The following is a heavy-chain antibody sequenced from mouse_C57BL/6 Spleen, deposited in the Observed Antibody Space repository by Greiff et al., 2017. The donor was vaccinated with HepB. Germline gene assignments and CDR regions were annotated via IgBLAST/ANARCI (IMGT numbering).Heavy chain of an antibody. CDR1: GFTFSDYG. V-gene: IGHV5-17*01. J-gene: IGHJ4*01. D-gene: IGHD1-1*01. CDR3: ARGIITTVGGAMDD. CDR2: ISSGSSTI. Sequence: EVQRVESGGGLVKPGGSLKLSCAASGFTFSDYGMHWVRQAPEKGLEWVAYISSGSSTIYYADTVKGRFTISRDNAKNTLFLQMTSLRSEDTAMYYCARGIITTVGGAMDDWGQGTSGTVSS.